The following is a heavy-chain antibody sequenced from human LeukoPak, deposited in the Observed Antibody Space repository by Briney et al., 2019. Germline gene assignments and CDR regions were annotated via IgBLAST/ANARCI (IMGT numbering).Heavy chain of an antibody. CDR3: ARGYDYVWGSYPSVYFDL. D-gene: IGHD3-16*01. V-gene: IGHV4-59*01. Sequence: TSETLSLTCTVSGGSISSYYWSWIRQPPGKGLEWIGYIYYSGSTNYNPSLKSRVTISVDTSKNQFSLKLSSVTAADTAVYYCARGYDYVWGSYPSVYFDLWGRGTLVTVSS. CDR1: GGSISSYY. CDR2: IYYSGST. J-gene: IGHJ2*01.